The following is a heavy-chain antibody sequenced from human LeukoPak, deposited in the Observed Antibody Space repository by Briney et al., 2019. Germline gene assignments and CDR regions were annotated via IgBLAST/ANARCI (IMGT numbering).Heavy chain of an antibody. CDR3: PRPYYDSSGYYYYYIDY. Sequence: HPGGSLRLSCAASGFTFSSYAMHWVRQAPGKGLEYVSAISSNGGSTYYTDSVKGRFTISRDNSKNTLYLQMGSLRAEDMAVYYCPRPYYDSSGYYYYYIDYWGQGALVTVSS. D-gene: IGHD3-22*01. V-gene: IGHV3-64*02. CDR2: ISSNGGST. J-gene: IGHJ4*02. CDR1: GFTFSSYA.